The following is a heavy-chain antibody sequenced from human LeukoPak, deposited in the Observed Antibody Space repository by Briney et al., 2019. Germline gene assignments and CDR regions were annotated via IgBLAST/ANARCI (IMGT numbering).Heavy chain of an antibody. V-gene: IGHV3-11*04. CDR3: ARDSAPSIASRPYPDY. CDR1: GFTFSDHY. J-gene: IGHJ4*02. D-gene: IGHD6-6*01. CDR2: ISSSGSTI. Sequence: GGSLGLSCAASGFTFSDHYMSWIRQAPGKGLECVSYISSSGSTIYYTDSVKGRFTISRDNAKNSLYLQMNSLRAEDTAVYFCARDSAPSIASRPYPDYWGQGTLVTVSS.